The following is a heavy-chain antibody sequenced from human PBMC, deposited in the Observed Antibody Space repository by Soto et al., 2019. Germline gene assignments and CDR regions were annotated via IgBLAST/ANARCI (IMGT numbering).Heavy chain of an antibody. V-gene: IGHV1-18*01. CDR1: GYTFSSYG. CDR2: ISGYNGNT. CDR3: AREGIGVYYYEGMDV. D-gene: IGHD6-19*01. Sequence: QVQLEQSGAEVKKPGASVKVSCKASGYTFSSYGISWVRQAPGQGLEWMGWISGYNGNTNYELKFQDRVTMTTDTSTNTAYMELMSLRSDDTAVYSCAREGIGVYYYEGMDVWCQGTTGTVS. J-gene: IGHJ6*02.